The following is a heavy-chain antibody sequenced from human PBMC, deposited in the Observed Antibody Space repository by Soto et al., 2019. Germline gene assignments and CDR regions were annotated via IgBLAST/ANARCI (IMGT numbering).Heavy chain of an antibody. CDR1: GYTFTDYY. J-gene: IGHJ6*02. CDR3: ARDSGGAIVVVPAAYGMDV. V-gene: IGHV1-2*04. Sequence: ASVKVSCKASGYTFTDYYMHWVRQAPGQGLEWMGWINLNSGGTQYAQNFQGWVTMTRDTSISTAYMEVSRLRSDDTAVYYCARDSGGAIVVVPAAYGMDVWGQGTRVTVSS. D-gene: IGHD2-2*01. CDR2: INLNSGGT.